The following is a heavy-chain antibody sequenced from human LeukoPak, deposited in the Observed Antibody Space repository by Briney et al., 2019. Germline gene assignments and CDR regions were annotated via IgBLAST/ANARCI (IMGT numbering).Heavy chain of an antibody. CDR1: GGSISSSSYY. CDR3: ARGVDYYAHWY. Sequence: PSETLSLTCTVSGGSISSSSYYWGWIRQPPGKGLEWIGSIYYSGSTYYNPSLKSRVTISVDTSKNQFSLKLSSVTAADTAVYYCARGVDYYAHWYWGQGTLVTVSS. D-gene: IGHD3-10*01. V-gene: IGHV4-39*07. CDR2: IYYSGST. J-gene: IGHJ4*02.